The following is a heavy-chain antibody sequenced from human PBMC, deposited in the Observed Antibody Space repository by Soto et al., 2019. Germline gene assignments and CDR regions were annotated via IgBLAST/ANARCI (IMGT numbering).Heavy chain of an antibody. D-gene: IGHD2-2*01. CDR1: GGTFSHYA. CDR3: ARVVILVPTASTHYYYHMDV. V-gene: IGHV1-69*01. CDR2: IIPFVGTG. J-gene: IGHJ6*02. Sequence: QVQLVQSGAEVGKPGSSVTVSCKASGGTFSHYAISWVRQAPGQGLGWMGGIIPFVGTGSYAQKFQGRVTITADEPTTTAYMELSSLRFEDTAVYYCARVVILVPTASTHYYYHMDVWGPGTTVTVSS.